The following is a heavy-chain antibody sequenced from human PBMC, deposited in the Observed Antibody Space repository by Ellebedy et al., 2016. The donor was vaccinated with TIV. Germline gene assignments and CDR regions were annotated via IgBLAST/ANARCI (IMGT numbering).Heavy chain of an antibody. CDR1: GFTFSDYA. J-gene: IGHJ4*02. CDR2: ISATAGST. CDR3: AKDLRGLPPATGTLDS. V-gene: IGHV3-23*01. D-gene: IGHD1-26*01. Sequence: GESLKISCAASGFTFSDYAMHWVRQAPGKGLEWVSSISATAGSTYYAASVKGRFSISRDNSKNTLYLQMNSLRADDTALFYCAKDLRGLPPATGTLDSWGQGTLVTVSS.